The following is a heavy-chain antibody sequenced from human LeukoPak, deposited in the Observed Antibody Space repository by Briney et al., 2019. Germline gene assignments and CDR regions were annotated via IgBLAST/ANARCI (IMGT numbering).Heavy chain of an antibody. CDR3: ARDSLIVVVPAAPDY. CDR1: GFTFSSYS. D-gene: IGHD2-2*01. V-gene: IGHV3-48*01. CDR2: ISSSSSTI. J-gene: IGHJ4*02. Sequence: PGGSLRLSCAASGFTFSSYSMNWVRQAPGKGLECVSYISSSSSTIYYADSVKGRFTISRDNAKNSLYLQMNSLRAEDTAVYYCARDSLIVVVPAAPDYWGQGTLVTVSS.